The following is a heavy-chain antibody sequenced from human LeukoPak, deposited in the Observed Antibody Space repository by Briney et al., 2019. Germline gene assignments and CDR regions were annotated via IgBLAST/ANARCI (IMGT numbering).Heavy chain of an antibody. CDR1: GGSISSYY. CDR3: ARHGFGGSWSGYPPNWFDP. J-gene: IGHJ5*02. V-gene: IGHV4-59*08. D-gene: IGHD3-3*01. CDR2: IYYSGST. Sequence: TSETLSLTCTVSGGSISSYYWSWIRQPPGKGLEWIGYIYYSGSTNYNPSLKSRVTISVDTSKNQFSLKLSSVTAADTAVYYCARHGFGGSWSGYPPNWFDPWGQGTLVTVSS.